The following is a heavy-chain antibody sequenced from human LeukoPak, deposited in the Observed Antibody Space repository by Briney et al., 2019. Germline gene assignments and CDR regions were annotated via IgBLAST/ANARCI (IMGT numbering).Heavy chain of an antibody. J-gene: IGHJ4*02. V-gene: IGHV4-59*01. D-gene: IGHD4-17*01. Sequence: SETLSLTCTVSGGSISSYYWSWIRQPPGKGLEWIGYIYYSGSTNYNPSLKGRVTISVDTSKNQFSLKPSSVTAADTAVYYCARALYGDYYFDYWGQGTLVTVSS. CDR1: GGSISSYY. CDR3: ARALYGDYYFDY. CDR2: IYYSGST.